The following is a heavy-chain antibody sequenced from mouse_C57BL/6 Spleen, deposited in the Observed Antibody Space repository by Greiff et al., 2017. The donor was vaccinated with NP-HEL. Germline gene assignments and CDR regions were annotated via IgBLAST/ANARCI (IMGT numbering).Heavy chain of an antibody. Sequence: EVMLVESGGGLVKPGGSLKLSCAASGFTFSSYAMSWVRQTPEKRLEWVATISDGGSYTYYPDNVKGRFTISRDNAKNNLYLQMSHLKSEDTAMYYCARDGGSSPPWYFDVWGTGTTVTVSS. J-gene: IGHJ1*03. V-gene: IGHV5-4*01. CDR2: ISDGGSYT. CDR3: ARDGGSSPPWYFDV. CDR1: GFTFSSYA. D-gene: IGHD1-1*01.